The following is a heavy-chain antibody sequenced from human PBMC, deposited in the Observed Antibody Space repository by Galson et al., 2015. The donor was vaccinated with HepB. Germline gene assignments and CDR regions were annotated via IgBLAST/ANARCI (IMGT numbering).Heavy chain of an antibody. V-gene: IGHV3-30-3*01. CDR1: GFTFSSYA. D-gene: IGHD5-24*01. Sequence: SLRLSCAASGFTFSSYAMHWVRQAPGKGLEWVAVISYDGSNKYYADSVKGRFTISRDNSKNTLYLQMNSLRAEDTAVYYCAGGKVEMATIQDYWGQGTLVTVSS. CDR3: AGGKVEMATIQDY. CDR2: ISYDGSNK. J-gene: IGHJ4*02.